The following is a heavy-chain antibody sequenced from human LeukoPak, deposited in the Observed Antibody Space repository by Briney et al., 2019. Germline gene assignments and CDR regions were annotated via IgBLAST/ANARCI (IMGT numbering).Heavy chain of an antibody. CDR1: GYTFTIYG. CDR2: ISTHTGDT. Sequence: ASVKVSCKASGYTFTIYGITWVRRAPGQGLEWMGWISTHTGDTNYAQKLQARVTMTTDTSTSTAYMELRSLRSDDTAVYYCARDRRLSVDIAMAPFDYWGQGTLVTVSS. CDR3: ARDRRLSVDIAMAPFDY. V-gene: IGHV1-18*04. D-gene: IGHD5-18*01. J-gene: IGHJ4*02.